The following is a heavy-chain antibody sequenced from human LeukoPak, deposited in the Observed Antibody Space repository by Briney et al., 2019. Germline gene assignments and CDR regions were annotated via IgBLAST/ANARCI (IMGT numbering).Heavy chain of an antibody. V-gene: IGHV1-69*04. J-gene: IGHJ4*02. Sequence: SVKVSRKASGGTFSSYTISWVRQAPGQGPEWMGRIMPILGIANYAQKFQGRVTITADKSTSTAYMELSSLRSEDTAVYHCARDAGSGYWGQGPLVTVSS. D-gene: IGHD2-15*01. CDR3: ARDAGSGY. CDR2: IMPILGIA. CDR1: GGTFSSYT.